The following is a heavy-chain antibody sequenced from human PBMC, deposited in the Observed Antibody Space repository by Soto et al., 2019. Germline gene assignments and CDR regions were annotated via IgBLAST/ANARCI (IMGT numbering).Heavy chain of an antibody. V-gene: IGHV1-2*04. CDR2: INPNSGGT. J-gene: IGHJ4*02. Sequence: ASVKVSCKASGYTFTGYYMHWVRQAPGQGLEWMGWINPNSGGTNYAQKFQGWVTMTRDTSISTAYMELSRLRSDDTAVYYCARDRDGSSSWYVYWGQGTLVTVS. CDR1: GYTFTGYY. D-gene: IGHD6-13*01. CDR3: ARDRDGSSSWYVY.